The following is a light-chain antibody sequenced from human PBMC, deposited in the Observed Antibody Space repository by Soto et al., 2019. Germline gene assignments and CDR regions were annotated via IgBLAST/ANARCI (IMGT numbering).Light chain of an antibody. CDR3: QTWDTGIRV. CDR2: IKSDGSH. J-gene: IGLJ3*02. Sequence: QSVLTQSPSASASLGASVKLTCTLSSGHSDYAIAWHQQQAEKGPRYLMKIKSDGSHNKGDGIPDRFSGSRSGAERYLTISSLQSEDEADYYCQTWDTGIRVFGGGTKLTVL. CDR1: SGHSDYA. V-gene: IGLV4-69*01.